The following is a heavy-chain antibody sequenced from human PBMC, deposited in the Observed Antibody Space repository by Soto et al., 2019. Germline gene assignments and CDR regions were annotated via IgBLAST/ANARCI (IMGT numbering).Heavy chain of an antibody. Sequence: QVQLVESGGGVVQPGRSLRLSCAASGFTFSSFAFHWVRQAPGKGLEWVAVISYDGSNKYYADSVKGRFTISRDNSKNTLYHQMNRPRADDTTVYYCAGDIEHYDGSRIYPSGIDYWGQGTLVTVSS. CDR1: GFTFSSFA. J-gene: IGHJ4*02. CDR3: AGDIEHYDGSRIYPSGIDY. V-gene: IGHV3-30-3*01. CDR2: ISYDGSNK. D-gene: IGHD3-10*01.